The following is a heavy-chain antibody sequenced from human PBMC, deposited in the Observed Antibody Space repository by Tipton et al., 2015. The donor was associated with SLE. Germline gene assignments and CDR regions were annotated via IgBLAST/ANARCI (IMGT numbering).Heavy chain of an antibody. CDR1: GGSFSGYY. Sequence: LRLSCAVYGGSFSGYYWSWIRQPPGKGLEWIGEINHSGSTNYNPSLKSRVTISVDRSKNQFSLKLSSVTAADTAVYYCARGPYSSSWYYFDYWGQGTLVTVSS. CDR2: INHSGST. CDR3: ARGPYSSSWYYFDY. V-gene: IGHV4-34*01. J-gene: IGHJ4*02. D-gene: IGHD6-13*01.